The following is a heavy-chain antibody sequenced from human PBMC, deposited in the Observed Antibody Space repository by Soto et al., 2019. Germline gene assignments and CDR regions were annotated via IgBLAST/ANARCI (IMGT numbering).Heavy chain of an antibody. CDR1: GLTFDDYG. V-gene: IGHV3-20*01. D-gene: IGHD2-2*01. CDR3: ARVQKYLGSIRLYYYYHYMDV. CDR2: INWNGGST. Sequence: AGGSLRHSCASSGLTFDDYGMSWVRQAPEKGLEWVSGINWNGGSTGYADSVKGRFTISRDNAKNSLYLQMNSLRAEDTALYHCARVQKYLGSIRLYYYYHYMDVWGKGTTVTVSS. J-gene: IGHJ6*03.